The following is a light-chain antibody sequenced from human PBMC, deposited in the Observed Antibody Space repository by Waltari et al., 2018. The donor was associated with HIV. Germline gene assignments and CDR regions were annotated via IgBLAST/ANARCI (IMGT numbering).Light chain of an antibody. Sequence: SSDLTQDPAVSVALGQTVRITCQGDSLRTYYAAWYQQKPGQAPFLVVYGTNKRPAGVPDRFSGSTSGNTASLTITGAQAVDEADYYCGSRDSSGYSYGFGPGTKVTVL. CDR1: SLRTYY. CDR3: GSRDSSGYSYG. J-gene: IGLJ1*01. CDR2: GTN. V-gene: IGLV3-19*01.